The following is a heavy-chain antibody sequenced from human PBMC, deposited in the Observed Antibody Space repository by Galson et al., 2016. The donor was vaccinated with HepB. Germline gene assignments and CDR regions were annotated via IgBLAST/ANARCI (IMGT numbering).Heavy chain of an antibody. Sequence: SLRLSCAASGFFFSGRAMSWVRQAPGKGLEWVSGINNGAATTGYAASVKCRFTISRDNSKNTLYLQMNSLRTEDTAVYYCARDDYSGGRGSPDYWGQGTLVTVSS. J-gene: IGHJ4*02. V-gene: IGHV3-23*01. CDR3: ARDDYSGGRGSPDY. CDR2: INNGAATT. D-gene: IGHD4/OR15-4a*01. CDR1: GFFFSGRA.